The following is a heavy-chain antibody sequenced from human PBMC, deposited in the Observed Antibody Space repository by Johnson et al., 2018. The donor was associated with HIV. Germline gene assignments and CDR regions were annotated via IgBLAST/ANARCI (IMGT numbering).Heavy chain of an antibody. CDR1: GFTFSSYG. CDR2: IWYDGSNK. CDR3: ARKGDAFDI. V-gene: IGHV3-33*01. Sequence: VQLVESGGGLVKPGGSLRLSCAASGFTFSSYGIHWVRQAPGKGLEWVAGIWYDGSNKYYEDSVNGRFTISRDNAKNSVYLQMNSMRAEDTAVYYCARKGDAFDIWGQGTMVTVSS. J-gene: IGHJ3*02.